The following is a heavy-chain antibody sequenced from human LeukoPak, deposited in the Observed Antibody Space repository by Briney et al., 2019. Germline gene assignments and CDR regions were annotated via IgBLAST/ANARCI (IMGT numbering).Heavy chain of an antibody. CDR1: GYTFTSYG. V-gene: IGHV1-3*01. J-gene: IGHJ6*02. Sequence: ASVTVSCKASGYTFTSYGISWVRQAPGQGLEWMGWINAGNGNTKYSQKFQGRVTITRDTSASTAYMELSSLRSEDTAVYYCARDLIAAAAYYYYYGMDVWGQGTTVTVSS. D-gene: IGHD6-13*01. CDR3: ARDLIAAAAYYYYYGMDV. CDR2: INAGNGNT.